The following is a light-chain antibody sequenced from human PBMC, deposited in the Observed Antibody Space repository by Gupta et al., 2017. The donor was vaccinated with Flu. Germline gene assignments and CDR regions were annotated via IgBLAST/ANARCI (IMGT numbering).Light chain of an antibody. V-gene: IGKV1-39*01. CDR2: AAS. J-gene: IGKJ1*01. CDR3: QQSYSTFRT. CDR1: QTINNN. Sequence: DIQMTQSPSSLSASAGDRVTISCRSSQTINNNLNWYQQKPGKAPKLLIYAASTLQSGVPSRFSGSGSGTDFTLTIRNLQPEDFATYYCQQSYSTFRTFGQGTKVEV.